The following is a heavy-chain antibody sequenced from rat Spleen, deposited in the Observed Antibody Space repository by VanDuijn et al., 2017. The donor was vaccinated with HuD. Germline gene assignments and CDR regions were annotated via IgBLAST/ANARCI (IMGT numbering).Heavy chain of an antibody. V-gene: IGHV5-29*01. Sequence: EVQLVESGGGLVQPGRSLKLSCAASGFTFSNYGMAWVRQAPTKGLEWVATISYDGSSTYYRDSVKGRFTISRDNAKSTLYLQMDSLRSEDTATYYCARPRYNNYGWFAYWGQGTLVTVSS. CDR1: GFTFSNYG. J-gene: IGHJ3*01. CDR3: ARPRYNNYGWFAY. CDR2: ISYDGSST. D-gene: IGHD1-10*01.